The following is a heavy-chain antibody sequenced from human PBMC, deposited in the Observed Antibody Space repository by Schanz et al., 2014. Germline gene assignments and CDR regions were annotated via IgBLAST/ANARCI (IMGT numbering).Heavy chain of an antibody. J-gene: IGHJ4*02. CDR2: ISGRDGNT. CDR3: ARIGGSVFDY. D-gene: IGHD3-10*01. Sequence: EVHLLESGGGLVEPGGSLRLSCATSGFSLDIFAVNWVRQAPGMGLEWVSAISGRDGNTFYADSVKGRFTISRDNSKNTLYLQMNSLRAEDTAVYYCARIGGSVFDYWAQGTLVTVSS. V-gene: IGHV3-23*01. CDR1: GFSLDIFA.